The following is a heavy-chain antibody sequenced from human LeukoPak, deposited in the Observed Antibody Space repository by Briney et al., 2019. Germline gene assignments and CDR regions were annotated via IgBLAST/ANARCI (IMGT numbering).Heavy chain of an antibody. D-gene: IGHD5-12*01. Sequence: GRSLRLSCAASGFTFSSFAMNWVRQAPGKGLEWVSVITGGGSRTYYADSMKGRFTISRDNSKNTLYLQMNSLRAEDTAVYYCGKRDWIIVTSSYYYYMDVWGKGATVTVCS. CDR3: GKRDWIIVTSSYYYYMDV. V-gene: IGHV3-23*01. CDR2: ITGGGSRT. J-gene: IGHJ6*03. CDR1: GFTFSSFA.